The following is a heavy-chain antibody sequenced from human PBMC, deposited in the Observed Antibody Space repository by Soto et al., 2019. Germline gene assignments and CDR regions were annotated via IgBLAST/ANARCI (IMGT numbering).Heavy chain of an antibody. CDR1: GYTFTSYG. D-gene: IGHD3-22*01. J-gene: IGHJ4*02. CDR3: ARSALAYGSGSYDRYYDDSSGYYSFDY. CDR2: ISAYNGNT. V-gene: IGHV1-18*04. Sequence: ASVKVSCKASGYTFTSYGISWVRQAPGQGLEWMGWISAYNGNTNYAQKLQGRVTMTTDTSTSTAYMELRSLRSDDTAVYYCARSALAYGSGSYDRYYDDSSGYYSFDYWGQGXLVTVSS.